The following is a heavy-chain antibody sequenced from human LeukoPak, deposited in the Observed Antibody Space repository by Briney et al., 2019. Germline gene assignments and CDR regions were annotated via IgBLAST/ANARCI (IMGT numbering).Heavy chain of an antibody. CDR1: GYTFTSYD. CDR2: MNPKSGNT. V-gene: IGHV1-8*02. J-gene: IGHJ3*02. D-gene: IGHD3-10*01. CDR3: ARDVGEIGFDI. Sequence: ASVKVSCKASGYTFTSYDINWVRQVTGQGLEWMGWMNPKSGNTGYAQKFQGRVTMTRDTSISTAYMELSRLRSDDTAVYYCARDVGEIGFDIWGQGTMVTVSS.